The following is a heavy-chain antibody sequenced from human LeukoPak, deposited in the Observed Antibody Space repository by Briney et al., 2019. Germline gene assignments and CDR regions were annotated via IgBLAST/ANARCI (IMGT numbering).Heavy chain of an antibody. CDR3: ARGGTYNDILSFDP. Sequence: SETLSLTCTVSGGSISYYYWTWIRQSPGKGLEWIGQIYYTGRTYYNPSLERRVTISLDTSRTQFSLIMTSVTAADTAMYYCARGGTYNDILSFDPWGQGTLVSVSS. D-gene: IGHD3-9*01. V-gene: IGHV4-59*01. CDR2: IYYTGRT. CDR1: GGSISYYY. J-gene: IGHJ5*02.